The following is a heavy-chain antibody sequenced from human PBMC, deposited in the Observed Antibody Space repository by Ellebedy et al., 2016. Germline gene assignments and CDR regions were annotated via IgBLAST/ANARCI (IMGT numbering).Heavy chain of an antibody. D-gene: IGHD6-13*01. Sequence: SETLSLXCAVYGGSFSGYYWSWIRQPPGKGLEWIGEINHSGSTNYNPSLKSRVTISVDTSKNQFSLKLSSVTAADTAVYYCASCIAAAGTGNYFDYWGQGTLVTVSS. V-gene: IGHV4-34*01. CDR2: INHSGST. J-gene: IGHJ4*02. CDR3: ASCIAAAGTGNYFDY. CDR1: GGSFSGYY.